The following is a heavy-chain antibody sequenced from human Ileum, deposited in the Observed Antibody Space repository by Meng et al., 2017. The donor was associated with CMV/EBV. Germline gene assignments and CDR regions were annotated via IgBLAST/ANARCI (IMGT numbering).Heavy chain of an antibody. CDR2: IIPIFGTA. Sequence: SVKVSCKASGYTFTSYDINWVRQAPGQGLEWMGGIIPIFGTANYAQKFQGRVTITTDESTSTAYMELSSLRSEDTAVYYCARGSVGRGGWFDPWGQGNLVNVSS. J-gene: IGHJ5*02. CDR1: GYTFTSYD. CDR3: ARGSVGRGGWFDP. V-gene: IGHV1-69*05. D-gene: IGHD1-26*01.